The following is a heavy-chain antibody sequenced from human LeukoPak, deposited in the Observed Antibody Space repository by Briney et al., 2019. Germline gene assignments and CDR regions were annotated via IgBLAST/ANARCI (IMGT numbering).Heavy chain of an antibody. D-gene: IGHD6-19*01. V-gene: IGHV3-74*01. CDR2: INSDGSTT. CDR3: ARSRWLDAFDY. Sequence: GGSLRLSCSASGFTFSSYWMHWVRQAPGKGLVWVSRINSDGSTTNYADSVKGRFTISRDNAKNTLYLQMNSLRADDTAVYYCARSRWLDAFDYWGQGTLVTVSS. CDR1: GFTFSSYW. J-gene: IGHJ4*02.